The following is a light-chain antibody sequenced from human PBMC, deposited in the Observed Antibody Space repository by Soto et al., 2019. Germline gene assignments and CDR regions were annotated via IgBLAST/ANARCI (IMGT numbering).Light chain of an antibody. J-gene: IGKJ1*01. CDR2: GAS. V-gene: IGKV3-20*01. CDR1: QSVSSTF. Sequence: EIVLTQSPGTLSLSPGERATLSCRASQSVSSTFLAWYQQKPGQAPRLLIYGASSRATGIPGRFSGSGSGTDFTLTISRLEPEDFAVYNCQQYGNSPRTFGQGTKVDIK. CDR3: QQYGNSPRT.